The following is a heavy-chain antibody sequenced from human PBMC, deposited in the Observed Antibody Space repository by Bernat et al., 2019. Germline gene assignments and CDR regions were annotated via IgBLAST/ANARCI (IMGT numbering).Heavy chain of an antibody. V-gene: IGHV1-18*01. CDR2: ISPYNGND. CDR1: GYTFSTYK. J-gene: IGHJ4*02. D-gene: IGHD4-11*01. CDR3: ARGYRNFDY. Sequence: QVYLVLSGADVKKPGASVKVSCEASGYTFSTYKITWVRQAPGQGLEWMGWISPYNGNDNYAQNFQCRVTMTTDTSTSTAYMELTGLRSDNTAIYDSARGYRNFDYWGQGTLVSVSS.